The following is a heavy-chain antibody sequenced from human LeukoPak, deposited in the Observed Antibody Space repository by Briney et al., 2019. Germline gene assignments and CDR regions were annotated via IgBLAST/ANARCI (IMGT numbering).Heavy chain of an antibody. V-gene: IGHV4-34*01. D-gene: IGHD3-16*01. CDR2: INHSGST. CDR3: ARSRRGSYGKPFDY. J-gene: IGHJ4*02. Sequence: SETLSLTCAVYGGSFSGYYWSWIRQPPGKGLEWIGEINHSGSTNYNPSLKSRVTISVDTSKNQFSLKLSSVTAADTAVYHCARSRRGSYGKPFDYWGQGTLVTVSS. CDR1: GGSFSGYY.